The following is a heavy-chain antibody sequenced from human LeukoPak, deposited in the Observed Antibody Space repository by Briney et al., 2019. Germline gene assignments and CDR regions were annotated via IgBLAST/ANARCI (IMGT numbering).Heavy chain of an antibody. Sequence: RASVKVSCKASGYTFTSYGISWVRQAPGQGLEWMGWISAYNGNTNYAQKLQGRVTMTTDTSTTTAYMELRSLRSDDTAVYYCACDYDILTGYQGWGQGTLVTVSS. V-gene: IGHV1-18*01. CDR3: ACDYDILTGYQG. CDR1: GYTFTSYG. D-gene: IGHD3-9*01. J-gene: IGHJ4*02. CDR2: ISAYNGNT.